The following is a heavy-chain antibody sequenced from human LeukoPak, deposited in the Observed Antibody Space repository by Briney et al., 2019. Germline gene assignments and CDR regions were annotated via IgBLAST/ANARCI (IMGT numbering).Heavy chain of an antibody. J-gene: IGHJ4*02. V-gene: IGHV1-69*01. Sequence: SVKVSCKASGGTLSSYAISWVRQAPGQGLEWMGGIIPIFGTANYAQKFQGRVTITADESTSTAYMELSSLRSEDTAVYYCARPKGTYDSSGYYYQGFDYWGQGTLVTVSS. CDR1: GGTLSSYA. D-gene: IGHD3-22*01. CDR2: IIPIFGTA. CDR3: ARPKGTYDSSGYYYQGFDY.